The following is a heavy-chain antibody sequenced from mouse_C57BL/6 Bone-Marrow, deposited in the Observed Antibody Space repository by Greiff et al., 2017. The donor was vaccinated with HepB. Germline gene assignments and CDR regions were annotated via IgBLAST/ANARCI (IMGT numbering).Heavy chain of an antibody. CDR1: GYTFTSYW. V-gene: IGHV1-61*01. CDR2: IYPSDSET. J-gene: IGHJ1*03. D-gene: IGHD1-2*01. CDR3: ARSSLLWYFDV. Sequence: QVHVKQPGAELVRPGSSVKLSCKASGYTFTSYWMDWVKQRPGQGLEWIGNIYPSDSETHYNQKFKDKATLTVDKSSSTAYMPLSSLTSEDSAVYYCARSSLLWYFDVWGTGTTVTVSS.